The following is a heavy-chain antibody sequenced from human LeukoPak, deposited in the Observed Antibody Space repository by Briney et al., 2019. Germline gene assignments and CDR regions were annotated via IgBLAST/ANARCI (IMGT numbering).Heavy chain of an antibody. J-gene: IGHJ5*02. CDR1: GYTLTELS. D-gene: IGHD3-16*02. CDR3: ATGVTFGGVIVNWFDP. V-gene: IGHV1-24*01. Sequence: ASVKVSCKVSGYTLTELSMHWVRQAPGKGLEWMGGFDPEDGETIYAQKFQGRVTMTEDTSTDTAYMELSSLRSEDTAVYYCATGVTFGGVIVNWFDPWGQGTLVTVSS. CDR2: FDPEDGET.